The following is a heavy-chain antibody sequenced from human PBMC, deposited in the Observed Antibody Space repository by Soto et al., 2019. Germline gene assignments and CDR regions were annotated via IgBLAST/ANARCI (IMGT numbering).Heavy chain of an antibody. CDR3: ARDRNYFDSSGPFDF. CDR1: GFTFSSYG. J-gene: IGHJ4*02. CDR2: ISYDGSNK. Sequence: GGSLRLSCAASGFTFSSYGMHWVRQAPGKGLEWVAVISYDGSNKYHTDSVKGRFTISRDNSKNTLYLQMNSLRAEDTAVYRCARDRNYFDSSGPFDFWGQGTLVTVSS. D-gene: IGHD3-22*01. V-gene: IGHV3-30*03.